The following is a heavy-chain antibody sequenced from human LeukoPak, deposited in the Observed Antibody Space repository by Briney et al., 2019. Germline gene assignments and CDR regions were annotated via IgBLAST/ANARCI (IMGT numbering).Heavy chain of an antibody. CDR1: GGSISSGGYY. V-gene: IGHV4-31*03. CDR3: ARRTTRKYCSSTSCTYDAFDI. CDR2: IYYSGST. Sequence: PSETLSLTCTVSGGSISSGGYYWSWIRQHPGKGLEWIGYIYYSGSTYYNPSLKSRVTISVDTSKNQFSLKLSSVTAADTAVYYCARRTTRKYCSSTSCTYDAFDIWGQGTMVTVSS. J-gene: IGHJ3*02. D-gene: IGHD2-2*01.